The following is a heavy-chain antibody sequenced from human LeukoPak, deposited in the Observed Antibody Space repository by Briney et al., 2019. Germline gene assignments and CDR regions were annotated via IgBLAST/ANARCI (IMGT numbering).Heavy chain of an antibody. CDR2: INPKSGVT. D-gene: IGHD2-2*01. J-gene: IGHJ4*02. CDR1: GYTFTGYY. V-gene: IGHV1-2*02. CDR3: ARGFCSSTSCLIDY. Sequence: VASVKVSCKASGYTFTGYYMHWVRQAPGQGLQWMGWINPKSGVTNYAQKFQGRVTMTRDTSISTAYMELSRLRSDDTAVYYCARGFCSSTSCLIDYWGQGTLVTVSS.